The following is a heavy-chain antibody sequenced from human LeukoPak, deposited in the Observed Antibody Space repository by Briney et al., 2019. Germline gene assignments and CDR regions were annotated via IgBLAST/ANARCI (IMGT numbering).Heavy chain of an antibody. D-gene: IGHD3-10*01. CDR2: IYYSGNT. V-gene: IGHV4-59*01. Sequence: PSETLSLTCTVSGGSISSYYWSWIRQPPGKGLEWIGYIYYSGNTNYNPSLKSRVTISVDTSKNQFSLKLSSVTVADTAVYYCARTGSGNYYNWFDPWGQGTLVTVSS. CDR3: ARTGSGNYYNWFDP. CDR1: GGSISSYY. J-gene: IGHJ5*02.